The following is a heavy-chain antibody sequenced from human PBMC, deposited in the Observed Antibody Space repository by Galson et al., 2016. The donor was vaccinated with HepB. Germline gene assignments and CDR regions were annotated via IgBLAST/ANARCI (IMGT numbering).Heavy chain of an antibody. J-gene: IGHJ6*02. Sequence: SETLSLTCTVSGGSISSYYWSWIRQPPGKGLEWIGYIFYNGSPNYFPSLKSRVTISLNASKNQFSLKLISVTAADTDVYYCARITPLLHYAMDVWGQGTTVTVSS. CDR1: GGSISSYY. CDR2: IFYNGSP. V-gene: IGHV4-59*01. D-gene: IGHD1-14*01. CDR3: ARITPLLHYAMDV.